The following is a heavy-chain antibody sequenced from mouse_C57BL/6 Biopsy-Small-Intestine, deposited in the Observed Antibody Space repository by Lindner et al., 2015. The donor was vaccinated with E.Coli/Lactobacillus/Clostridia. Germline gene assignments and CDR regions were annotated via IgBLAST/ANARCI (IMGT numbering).Heavy chain of an antibody. Sequence: VQLQESGAEVKRPGASVKFSCKATDYTFTGYWIEWIKQRPGHGLEWIGEILPGSGSTKYNEKFRGKATFTADTSSNTAYMQLSSLTTEDSVIYYCARRFYTMDSWGQGTSVTVSS. CDR1: DYTFTGYW. V-gene: IGHV1-9*01. J-gene: IGHJ4*01. CDR2: ILPGSGST. CDR3: ARRFYTMDS.